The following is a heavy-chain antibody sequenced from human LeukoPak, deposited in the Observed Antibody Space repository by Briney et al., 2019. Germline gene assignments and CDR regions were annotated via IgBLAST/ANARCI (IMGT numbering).Heavy chain of an antibody. D-gene: IGHD6-13*01. CDR3: ARDLYSSSWYSPPLF. Sequence: ASVKVSCEASGYTFTGYYMHWVRQAPGQGLEWMGWINPNSGGTNYAQKFQGRVTMTRDTSISTAYMELSRLRSDDTAVYYCARDLYSSSWYSPPLFWGQGTLVTVSS. V-gene: IGHV1-2*02. CDR2: INPNSGGT. J-gene: IGHJ4*02. CDR1: GYTFTGYY.